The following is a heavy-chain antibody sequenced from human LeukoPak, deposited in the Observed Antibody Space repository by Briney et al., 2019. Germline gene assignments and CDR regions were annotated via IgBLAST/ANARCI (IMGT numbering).Heavy chain of an antibody. Sequence: PGGSLRLSCAASGFTFSSYSMNWVRQAPGKGLEWVSSISSSSSYIYYADSVKGRFTISRDNARNSLYLQMNSLRAEDTAVYCCARARDFWSGYYTWFDYWGQGTLVTVSS. CDR1: GFTFSSYS. V-gene: IGHV3-21*01. D-gene: IGHD3-3*01. J-gene: IGHJ4*02. CDR3: ARARDFWSGYYTWFDY. CDR2: ISSSSSYI.